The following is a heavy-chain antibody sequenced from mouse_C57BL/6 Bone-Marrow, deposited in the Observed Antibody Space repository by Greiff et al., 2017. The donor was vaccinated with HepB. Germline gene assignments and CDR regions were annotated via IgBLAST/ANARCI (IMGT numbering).Heavy chain of an antibody. CDR2: IYPGDGDT. Sequence: QVQLQQSGPELVKPGASVKISCKASGYAFSSSWMNWVKQRPGKGLEWIGRIYPGDGDTNYNGKFKGKATLTADRSSSTAYMQLSSLTSEDSAVYFCARADGYGVMDYWGQGTSVTVSS. V-gene: IGHV1-82*01. CDR3: ARADGYGVMDY. D-gene: IGHD2-2*01. CDR1: GYAFSSSW. J-gene: IGHJ4*01.